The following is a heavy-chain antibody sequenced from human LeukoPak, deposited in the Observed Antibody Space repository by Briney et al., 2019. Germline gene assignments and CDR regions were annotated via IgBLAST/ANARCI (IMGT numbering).Heavy chain of an antibody. J-gene: IGHJ4*02. CDR1: GLTVSSYS. CDR3: ARARASGRSGFDY. Sequence: GGSLRLSCVASGLTVSSYSMNWVRQTPGKGLEWVSYISSSSSTIYYADSVKGRFTISRDNAKNSLDLQMNSLRDEDTAVYYCARARASGRSGFDYWGQGTLVTVSS. V-gene: IGHV3-48*02. D-gene: IGHD2-15*01. CDR2: ISSSSSTI.